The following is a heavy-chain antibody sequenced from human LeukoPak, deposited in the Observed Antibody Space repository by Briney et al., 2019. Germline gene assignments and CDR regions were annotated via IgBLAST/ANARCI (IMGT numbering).Heavy chain of an antibody. Sequence: ASVKVSCKASVGTFSSYAISWGRQAPGQGLEWMGGIIPIFGTANYAQKFQGRVTITADESTSTAYMDLSSLRSEDTAVYYCARVKNSDYYDSSGYRDAFDIWGQGTMVTVSS. V-gene: IGHV1-69*13. CDR1: VGTFSSYA. D-gene: IGHD3-22*01. J-gene: IGHJ3*02. CDR2: IIPIFGTA. CDR3: ARVKNSDYYDSSGYRDAFDI.